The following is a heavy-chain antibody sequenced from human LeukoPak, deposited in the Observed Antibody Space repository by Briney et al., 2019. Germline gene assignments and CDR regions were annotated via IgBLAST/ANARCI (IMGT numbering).Heavy chain of an antibody. CDR1: GYTFTSYA. Sequence: ASVTVSCKASGYTFTSYAMNWVRQAPGQGLEWMGWINTNTGNPTYAQGFTGRFVFSLDTSVSTAYLQISSLKAEDTAVYYCASPPQSYSPFTGLYYYMDVWGKGTTVTVSS. CDR3: ASPPQSYSPFTGLYYYMDV. D-gene: IGHD2-21*01. V-gene: IGHV7-4-1*02. J-gene: IGHJ6*03. CDR2: INTNTGNP.